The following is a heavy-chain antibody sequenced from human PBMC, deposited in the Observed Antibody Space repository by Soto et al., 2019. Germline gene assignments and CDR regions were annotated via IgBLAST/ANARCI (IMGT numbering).Heavy chain of an antibody. CDR3: ARDPTTVTTLLDY. D-gene: IGHD4-17*01. V-gene: IGHV1-69*04. CDR2: IIPILGIA. CDR1: GGTFSSYT. Sequence: ASVKVSCKAPGGTFSSYTISWVRQAPGQGLEWMGRIIPILGIANYAQKFQGRVTITADKSTSTAYMELSSLRSEDTAVYYCARDPTTVTTLLDYWGQGTLVTVSS. J-gene: IGHJ4*02.